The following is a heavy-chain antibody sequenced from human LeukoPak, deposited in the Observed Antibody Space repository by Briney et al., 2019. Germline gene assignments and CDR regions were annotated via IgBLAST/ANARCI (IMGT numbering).Heavy chain of an antibody. Sequence: GASVKVSCKASGGTFSSYAISWVRQAPGQGLEWMGGIIPIFGTANYAQKFQGRVTITTDESTSTAYMELSSLRSEDTAVYYCARLGYDSNANDYWGQGTLVTVSS. CDR1: GGTFSSYA. D-gene: IGHD3-22*01. CDR2: IIPIFGTA. CDR3: ARLGYDSNANDY. J-gene: IGHJ4*02. V-gene: IGHV1-69*05.